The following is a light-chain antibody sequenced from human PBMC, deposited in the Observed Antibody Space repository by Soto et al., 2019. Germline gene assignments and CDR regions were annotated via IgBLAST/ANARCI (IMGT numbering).Light chain of an antibody. CDR1: QSVSSSY. CDR3: QQYGSTPLT. CDR2: GAS. J-gene: IGKJ4*01. V-gene: IGKV3-20*01. Sequence: EIVLTQSPGTLSLSPGARATLSCRASQSVSSSYLAWYQQKPGQAPRLLIYGASNRATGIPDRFSGSGSGTDFTLTISRLEPEDSAVYYCQQYGSTPLTFGGGTKVDIK.